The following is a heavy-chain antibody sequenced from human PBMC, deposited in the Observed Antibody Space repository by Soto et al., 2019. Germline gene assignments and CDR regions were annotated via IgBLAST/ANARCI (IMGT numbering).Heavy chain of an antibody. CDR3: IQSRCGGDCLRSYASHYYSGVDV. V-gene: IGHV2-5*02. J-gene: IGHJ6*02. CDR1: GFSLSTGGVG. D-gene: IGHD2-21*02. CDR2: IYWDDDK. Sequence: QITLKESGPTLVKPTQTLTLTCTFSGFSLSTGGVGVGWIRQPPGKALEWLALIYWDDDKRYTPSLRSSITITNYNSKNQVVLTKTNMDPVDTATYYCIQSRCGGDCLRSYASHYYSGVDVWGQGTTVTVSS.